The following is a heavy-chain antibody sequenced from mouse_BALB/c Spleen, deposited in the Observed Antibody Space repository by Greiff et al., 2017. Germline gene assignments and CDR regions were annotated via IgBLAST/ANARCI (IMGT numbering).Heavy chain of an antibody. CDR3: ARYDGYLYYAMDY. CDR2: IDPANGNT. CDR1: GFNIKDSY. J-gene: IGHJ4*01. Sequence: VQLQQSGAELVKPGASVKLSCTASGFNIKDSYMHWVKQRPEQGLEWIGRIDPANGNTKYDPKFQGKATITADTSSNTAYLQLSSLTSEDTAVYSCARYDGYLYYAMDYWGQGTTVTVAS. D-gene: IGHD2-3*01. V-gene: IGHV14-3*02.